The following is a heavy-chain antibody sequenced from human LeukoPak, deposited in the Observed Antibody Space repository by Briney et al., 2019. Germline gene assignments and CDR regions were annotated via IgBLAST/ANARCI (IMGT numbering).Heavy chain of an antibody. CDR2: ICPDGTVT. Sequence: GGSLRLSCAASGFTFSTYCMHWVRQAPGKGPMWVSRICPDGTVTNYADSVKARFIISRDNARNTVYLQMNSLRVEDTAVYYCVRDFRSADYRGQGTLVTVSS. CDR3: VRDFRSADY. J-gene: IGHJ4*02. CDR1: GFTFSTYC. V-gene: IGHV3-74*01.